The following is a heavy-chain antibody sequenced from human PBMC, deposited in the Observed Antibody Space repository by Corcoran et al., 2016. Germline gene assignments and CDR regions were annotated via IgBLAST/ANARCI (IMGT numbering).Heavy chain of an antibody. Sequence: QVQLVESGGGVVQPGRSLRLSCAASGFTFSSYGMHWVRQAPGKGLEWVAVISYDGSNKYYADSVKGRFTISRDNSKNTLYLQMNSLRDEDTAVYYCAKDRFTMVRGVIGVGGYYGMDVWGQGTTVTVSS. V-gene: IGHV3-30*18. CDR1: GFTFSSYG. J-gene: IGHJ6*02. CDR3: AKDRFTMVRGVIGVGGYYGMDV. D-gene: IGHD3-10*01. CDR2: ISYDGSNK.